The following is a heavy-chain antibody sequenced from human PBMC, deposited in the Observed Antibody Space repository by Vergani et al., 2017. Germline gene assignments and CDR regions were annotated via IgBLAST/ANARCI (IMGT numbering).Heavy chain of an antibody. J-gene: IGHJ4*02. CDR1: GCTFSNFG. CDR2: IGKDGINT. D-gene: IGHD2-21*02. V-gene: IGHV3-30*02. CDR3: AKYLRDSTDGLPDS. Sequence: QVQLVESAGGVVQPGGSLRLSCAASGCTFSNFGMHWIRQAPGKGLELLAYIGKDGINTRYRDALKGRFTVSRDNSKDILYLQMDSLRSEDTALYYCAKYLRDSTDGLPDSWAPGTLFIVSS.